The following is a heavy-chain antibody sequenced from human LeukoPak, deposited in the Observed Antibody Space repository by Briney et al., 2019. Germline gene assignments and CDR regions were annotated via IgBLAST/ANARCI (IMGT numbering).Heavy chain of an antibody. CDR2: ISWNSGSI. D-gene: IGHD5-24*01. V-gene: IGHV3-9*01. CDR1: GFTFDDYA. CDR3: AKDSSRWLQKYYFDY. J-gene: IGHJ4*02. Sequence: GGSLRLSCAASGFTFDDYAMHWVRQAPGKGLEWVSGISWNSGSIGYADSVKGRFTISRDNAKSSLYLQMNSLRAEDTALYYCAKDSSRWLQKYYFDYWGQGTLVTVSS.